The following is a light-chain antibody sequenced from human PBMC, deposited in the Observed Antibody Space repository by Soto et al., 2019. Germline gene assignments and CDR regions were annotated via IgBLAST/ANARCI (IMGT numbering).Light chain of an antibody. V-gene: IGKV3-20*01. J-gene: IGKJ1*01. CDR2: AAS. Sequence: EIVLTQSPGTLSLSPGERATLSCRASQSVSSNYLAWCQQKPGQAPRLLIYAASSRATGIPDRFSGSGSGTDFTLTISRLESEDFPVYYCQQYGNSPWTFGQGTKV. CDR3: QQYGNSPWT. CDR1: QSVSSNY.